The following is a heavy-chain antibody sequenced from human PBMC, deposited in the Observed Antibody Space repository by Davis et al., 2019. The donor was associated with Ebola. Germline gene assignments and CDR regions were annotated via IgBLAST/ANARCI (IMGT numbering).Heavy chain of an antibody. CDR3: ARVWGVAARWANWFDP. J-gene: IGHJ5*02. CDR2: IYYSGST. V-gene: IGHV4-39*07. D-gene: IGHD6-25*01. CDR1: GGSISSSSYY. Sequence: SETLSLTCTVSGGSISSSSYYWGWIRQPPGKGLEWIGSIYYSGSTYYNPSLKSRVTISVDTSKNQFSLKLSSVTAADTAVYYCARVWGVAARWANWFDPWGQGTLVTVSS.